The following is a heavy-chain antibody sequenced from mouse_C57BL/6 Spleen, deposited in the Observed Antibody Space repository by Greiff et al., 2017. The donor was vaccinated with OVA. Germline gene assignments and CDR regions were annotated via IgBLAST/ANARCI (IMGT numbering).Heavy chain of an antibody. D-gene: IGHD6-1*01. CDR1: GYTFTSYW. J-gene: IGHJ4*01. CDR3: ARGEGAMDY. CDR2: IYPGSGST. V-gene: IGHV1-55*01. Sequence: QVHVKQPGAELVKPGASVKMSCKASGYTFTSYWITWVKQRPGPGLEWIGDIYPGSGSTNYNEKFKSKATLTVDTSSSTAYMQLSSRTSEDSAVYYCARGEGAMDYWGQGTSVTVSS.